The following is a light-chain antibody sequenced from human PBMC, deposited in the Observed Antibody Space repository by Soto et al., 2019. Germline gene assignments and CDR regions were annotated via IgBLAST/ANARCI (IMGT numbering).Light chain of an antibody. V-gene: IGKV1-27*01. Sequence: DIQMTQSPSSLSASVGDRVTITCRASQGIGNYLAWYQQKSGKVPKLLIYAASTLQSGVPSRFSGSRSGTDFTLTISSLQPXXVATYYCQNHNNAPWTFGQGTKVEIQ. CDR2: AAS. CDR3: QNHNNAPWT. J-gene: IGKJ1*01. CDR1: QGIGNY.